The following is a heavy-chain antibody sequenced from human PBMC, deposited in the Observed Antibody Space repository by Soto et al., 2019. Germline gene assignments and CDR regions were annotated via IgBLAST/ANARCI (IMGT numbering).Heavy chain of an antibody. CDR2: ISGSAGST. Sequence: GGSLRLSCAASGFTVSSYAMSWVRQAPGKGLDWVSTISGSAGSTYYADSVKGRFTISRDNSRNTLYLQMNSLTVEDTAVYYCAKTHYYGSGSYFSPDYWGQGTLVTVSS. CDR3: AKTHYYGSGSYFSPDY. V-gene: IGHV3-23*01. D-gene: IGHD3-10*01. J-gene: IGHJ4*02. CDR1: GFTVSSYA.